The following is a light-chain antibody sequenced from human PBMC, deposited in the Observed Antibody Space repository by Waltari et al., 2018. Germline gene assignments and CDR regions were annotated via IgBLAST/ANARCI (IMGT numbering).Light chain of an antibody. J-gene: IGKJ1*01. CDR1: QSVSYSSNNKNY. CDR3: QQYYSTPPT. CDR2: WAS. V-gene: IGKV4-1*01. Sequence: DIVMTQSPDSLAVSLGERATIHCKSSQSVSYSSNNKNYLAWYQQRPGQPPKLLIYWASTRESGVPDRFSGSGSGTDFTLTISSLQAEDVAVYYCQQYYSTPPTFGQGTKVEIK.